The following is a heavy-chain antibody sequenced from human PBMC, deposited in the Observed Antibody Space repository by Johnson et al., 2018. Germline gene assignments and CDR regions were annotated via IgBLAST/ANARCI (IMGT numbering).Heavy chain of an antibody. J-gene: IGHJ1*01. V-gene: IGHV3-72*01. D-gene: IGHD3-10*01. CDR2: ARDTSNSYTT. CDR3: VLASGSTYPYFQK. Sequence: EVQLLETGGGLVQPGRSLRLCCAASGFTFSDNYMDWVRTAPGKGLEWVGRARDTSNSYTTEYAASGKGTFTISRDDSQNSLYLQMNSLKTEDTAVYHCVLASGSTYPYFQKWGQGSLVTVSS. CDR1: GFTFSDNY.